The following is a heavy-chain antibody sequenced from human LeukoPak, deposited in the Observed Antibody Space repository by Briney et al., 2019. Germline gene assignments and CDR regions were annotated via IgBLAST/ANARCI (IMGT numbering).Heavy chain of an antibody. V-gene: IGHV3-74*01. J-gene: IGHJ4*02. CDR1: GFTFSSYW. D-gene: IGHD3-22*01. Sequence: PGGSLRPSCAASGFTFSSYWMHWVRQAPGKGLVWVSRINSDGSSTRCVDSVKGRFTISRDNAKNTLYLQMNSLRAEDTAVYYCARDHYYDSSQFDYWGQGTLVTVSS. CDR2: INSDGSST. CDR3: ARDHYYDSSQFDY.